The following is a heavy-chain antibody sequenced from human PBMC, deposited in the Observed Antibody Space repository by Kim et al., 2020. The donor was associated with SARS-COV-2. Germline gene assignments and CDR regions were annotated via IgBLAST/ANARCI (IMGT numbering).Heavy chain of an antibody. Sequence: SETLSLTCTVSGGSISSSSYYWGWIRQPPGKGLEWIGSIYYSGSTYYNPSLKSRVTISVDTSKNQFSLKLSSVTAADTAVYYCARGDSGLRLGELPDYWGQGTLVTVSS. CDR3: ARGDSGLRLGELPDY. CDR1: GGSISSSSYY. D-gene: IGHD3-16*01. J-gene: IGHJ4*02. V-gene: IGHV4-39*01. CDR2: IYYSGST.